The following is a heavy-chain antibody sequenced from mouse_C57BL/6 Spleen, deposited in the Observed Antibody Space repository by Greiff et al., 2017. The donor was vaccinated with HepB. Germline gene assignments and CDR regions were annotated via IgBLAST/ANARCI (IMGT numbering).Heavy chain of an antibody. CDR2: ISNGGGST. Sequence: EVKLVESGGGLVQPGGSLKLSCAASGFTFSDYYMYWVRQTPEKRLEWVAYISNGGGSTYYPDTVKGRFTISRDNAKNTLYLQMSRLKSEDTAMYYCARPPYYVGAMDYWGQGPSVTVSS. CDR1: GFTFSDYY. J-gene: IGHJ4*01. CDR3: ARPPYYVGAMDY. D-gene: IGHD2-10*01. V-gene: IGHV5-12*01.